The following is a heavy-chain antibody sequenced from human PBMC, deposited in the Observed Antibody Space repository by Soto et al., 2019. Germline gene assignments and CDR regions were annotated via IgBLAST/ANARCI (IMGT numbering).Heavy chain of an antibody. D-gene: IGHD3-10*01. CDR1: GFTFSSSS. V-gene: IGHV3-21*01. J-gene: IGHJ6*02. Sequence: EVQLVESGGGLVKPGGSLRLSCAASGFTFSSSSMNWVRQAPGKGLEWVSSISSSSSYIYYADSVKGRFTISRDNAKNSLYLQMNSLRAEDTAVYYCAREGVQHGSGPYYYYGMDVWGQGTTVTVSS. CDR2: ISSSSSYI. CDR3: AREGVQHGSGPYYYYGMDV.